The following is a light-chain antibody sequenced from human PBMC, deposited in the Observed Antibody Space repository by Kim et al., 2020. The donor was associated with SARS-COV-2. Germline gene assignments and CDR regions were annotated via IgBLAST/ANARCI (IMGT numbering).Light chain of an antibody. Sequence: QSAMTQPPSASGSPGQSVAISCSGTRGDFGSYKYVSWYQQHPGKSPKLIIYEVTKRPSDDPERFSGSMSGNTASLTVAELQAEDEADYYCASHGGYAYVFGTGTKVTVL. J-gene: IGLJ1*01. CDR3: ASHGGYAYV. CDR2: EVT. CDR1: RGDFGSYKY. V-gene: IGLV2-8*01.